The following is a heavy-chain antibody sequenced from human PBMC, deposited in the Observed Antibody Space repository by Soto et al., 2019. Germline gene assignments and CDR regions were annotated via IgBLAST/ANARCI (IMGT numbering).Heavy chain of an antibody. D-gene: IGHD6-19*01. CDR2: IWYDESSK. J-gene: IGHJ4*02. V-gene: IGHV3-33*01. CDR1: GFTFSSYG. Sequence: QVQLVESGGGVVQPGRSLRLSCEASGFTFSSYGMHWVRQAPGKGLEWVAVIWYDESSKYYADSVKGRFTISRDNSKNTLYLQMNSLRAEDTAVYYCARDDSSGWYSPLGYWGQGTLVTVSS. CDR3: ARDDSSGWYSPLGY.